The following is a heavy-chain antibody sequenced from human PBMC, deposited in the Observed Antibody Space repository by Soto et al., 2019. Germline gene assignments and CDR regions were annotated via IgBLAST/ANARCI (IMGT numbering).Heavy chain of an antibody. CDR1: GYTFTGYY. J-gene: IGHJ6*02. D-gene: IGHD3-16*01. Sequence: ASVKVSCKASGYTFTGYYMHWVRQAPGQGLEWMGWINPNSGGTNYAQKFQGWVTMTRDTSIGTAYMELSRLRSEDTAVYYCARGGNRWYDWVAYYGMDVWGQGISVSVSS. CDR2: INPNSGGT. CDR3: ARGGNRWYDWVAYYGMDV. V-gene: IGHV1-2*04.